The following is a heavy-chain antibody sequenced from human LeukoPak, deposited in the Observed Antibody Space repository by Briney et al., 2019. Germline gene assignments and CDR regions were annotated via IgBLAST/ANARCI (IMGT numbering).Heavy chain of an antibody. CDR1: GGSISSYY. CDR2: IYYSGST. J-gene: IGHJ1*01. V-gene: IGHV4-59*08. Sequence: SETLSLTCTVSGGSISSYYWSWVRQPPGKGLEWIGYIYYSGSTNYNPSLMSRVTISVDTSKNQFSLKLRSVTAADTAVYYCARQDSSGYYYEGYFQHWGQGTLVTVS. D-gene: IGHD3-22*01. CDR3: ARQDSSGYYYEGYFQH.